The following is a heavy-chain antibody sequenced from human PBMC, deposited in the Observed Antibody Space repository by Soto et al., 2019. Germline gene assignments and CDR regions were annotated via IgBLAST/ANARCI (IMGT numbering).Heavy chain of an antibody. J-gene: IGHJ4*02. V-gene: IGHV3-7*05. D-gene: IGHD6-13*01. CDR3: ARGAAAGTQRNYYFDY. Sequence: GGSLRLSCAASGFTFSSYWMSWVRQAPGKGLEWVANIKQDGSEKYHVDSVKGRFTISRDNAKNSLYLQMNSLRAEDTAVYYCARGAAAGTQRNYYFDYWGQGTLVTVSS. CDR2: IKQDGSEK. CDR1: GFTFSSYW.